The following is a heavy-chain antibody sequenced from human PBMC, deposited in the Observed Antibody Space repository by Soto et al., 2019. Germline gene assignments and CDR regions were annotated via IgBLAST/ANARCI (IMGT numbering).Heavy chain of an antibody. CDR1: GGSISSYY. CDR2: IYFRGTT. J-gene: IGHJ4*02. D-gene: IGHD3-22*01. V-gene: IGHV4-59*01. Sequence: PSETLSLTCTVSGGSISSYYWSWVRQPPGRGLEWIGYIYFRGTTNYNPSLKSRVTMSADTSKNQFSLKLNSVTAADTAVYYCARMNYYDTSGYPFDYWGQGNLVTVSS. CDR3: ARMNYYDTSGYPFDY.